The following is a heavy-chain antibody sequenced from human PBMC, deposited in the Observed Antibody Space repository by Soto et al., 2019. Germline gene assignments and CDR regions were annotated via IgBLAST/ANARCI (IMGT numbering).Heavy chain of an antibody. Sequence: GGSLRLSCAASGFAFSDYYMSWIRQAPGKGLEWISYTSSSSTYTNYADSVKGRFTISRDNAKESMDLQMNSLRAEDTAVYYCARGGLPGGVDVWGQGTTVTVSS. CDR1: GFAFSDYY. CDR2: TSSSSTYT. D-gene: IGHD5-18*01. V-gene: IGHV3-11*06. J-gene: IGHJ6*02. CDR3: ARGGLPGGVDV.